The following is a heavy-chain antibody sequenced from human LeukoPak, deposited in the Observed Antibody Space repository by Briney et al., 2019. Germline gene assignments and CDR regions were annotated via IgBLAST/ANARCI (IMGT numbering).Heavy chain of an antibody. V-gene: IGHV4-59*01. D-gene: IGHD1-20*01. CDR1: GDSISSYY. J-gene: IGHJ5*01. CDR3: ATAAPLTAHWFDP. CDR2: IYYSGST. Sequence: SETLSLTCTVSGDSISSYYWSWIRQPPGKGLEWIGYIYYSGSTNYNPSLKSRVTISVDTSKNQFSLKLSSVTAADTAVYYCATAAPLTAHWFDPSGQGTLVTVSS.